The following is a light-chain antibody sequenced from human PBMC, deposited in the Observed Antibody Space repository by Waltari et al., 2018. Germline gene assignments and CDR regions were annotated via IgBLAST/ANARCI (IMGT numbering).Light chain of an antibody. J-gene: IGKJ1*01. CDR1: QSVSRA. Sequence: EIVLTQSPGTLSLSLGERATVSCRASQSVSRALAWYQQKPGQAPRLHIYGASTRATGIPDRFSGSGSGTDFSLTISRVEPDDFVVYYCQHYLRLPVTFGQGTTVEI. CDR3: QHYLRLPVT. CDR2: GAS. V-gene: IGKV3-20*01.